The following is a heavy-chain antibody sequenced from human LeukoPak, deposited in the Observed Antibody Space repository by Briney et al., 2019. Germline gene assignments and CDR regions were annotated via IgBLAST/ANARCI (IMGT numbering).Heavy chain of an antibody. V-gene: IGHV4-39*01. Sequence: SETLSLTCTISGASISTSSNYWGWLRQPPGKGLEWIGSIYYQGRTYLNPSLRSRVTMSIDTSKSQVSLKLTSMSAADTAVYYCARHALVTAISTYNWLDPWGQGTLVTVSS. J-gene: IGHJ5*02. CDR1: GASISTSSNY. CDR3: ARHALVTAISTYNWLDP. CDR2: IYYQGRT. D-gene: IGHD2-21*02.